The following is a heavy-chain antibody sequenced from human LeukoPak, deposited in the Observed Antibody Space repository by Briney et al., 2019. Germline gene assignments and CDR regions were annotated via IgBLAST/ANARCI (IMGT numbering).Heavy chain of an antibody. V-gene: IGHV3-66*01. CDR1: GFTVSSNY. CDR3: ARDSMVRGVIYYYYGMDV. Sequence: GGSLRLSCAASGFTVSSNYMSWVRQAPGKGLEWVLVIYSGGSTYYADSVKGRFTISRDNSKNTLYLQMNSLRAEDTAVYYCARDSMVRGVIYYYYGMDVWGQGTTVTVSS. D-gene: IGHD3-10*01. CDR2: IYSGGST. J-gene: IGHJ6*02.